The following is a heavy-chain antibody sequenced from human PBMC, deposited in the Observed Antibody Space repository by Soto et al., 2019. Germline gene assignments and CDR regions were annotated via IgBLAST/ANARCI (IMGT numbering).Heavy chain of an antibody. J-gene: IGHJ5*02. CDR2: TYYRSKWYK. Sequence: XQTLSLTCAISGDSVSSNSAAWNCIRQSPSRGLEWLGRTYYRSKWYKEYAASVKSRITINPDTSKNQFSLQLNSVSPEDTAVYYCARTVGWLDPWGQGPLVTVSS. V-gene: IGHV6-1*01. CDR1: GDSVSSNSAA. CDR3: ARTVGWLDP. D-gene: IGHD1-26*01.